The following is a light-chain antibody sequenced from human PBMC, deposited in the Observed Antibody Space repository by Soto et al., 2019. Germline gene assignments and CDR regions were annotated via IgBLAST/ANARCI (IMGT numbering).Light chain of an antibody. CDR2: DAS. J-gene: IGKJ5*01. Sequence: EIVLTQSPATLSLSPGERATLSFRASQSVSSYLAWYQQKPGQAPRLLIYDASNRATGIPARFSGSGSGTDFTLTISSLEAEDFAVYYCQQRRNWPPITFGQGTRLQIK. V-gene: IGKV3-11*01. CDR3: QQRRNWPPIT. CDR1: QSVSSY.